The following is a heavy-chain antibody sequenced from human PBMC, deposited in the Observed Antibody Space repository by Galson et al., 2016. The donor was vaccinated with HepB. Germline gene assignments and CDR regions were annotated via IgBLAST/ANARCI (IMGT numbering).Heavy chain of an antibody. D-gene: IGHD5-24*01. CDR1: GYNFNSYW. Sequence: QSGAEVKKPGESLEISCKGSGYNFNSYWIAWVRQMPGKGLEWMGVIWPGDSDARYSPSFQGKVTISVDKSLSTAYLQWSSLKASDTAMYYCAGRRDGYTPFDYWGHATPVVVSS. CDR3: AGRRDGYTPFDY. V-gene: IGHV5-51*01. CDR2: IWPGDSDA. J-gene: IGHJ4*01.